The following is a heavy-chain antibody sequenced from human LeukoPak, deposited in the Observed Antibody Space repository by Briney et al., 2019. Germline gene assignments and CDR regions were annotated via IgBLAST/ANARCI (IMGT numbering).Heavy chain of an antibody. D-gene: IGHD3-22*01. J-gene: IGHJ6*03. V-gene: IGHV1-2*02. Sequence: ASVKVSCKASGYTFTGYFMNWVRQAPGQGLEWMGWINPNTGGTNEAQKFQGRVTMTRDTSISTAYMELSRLRSDDTAVYYCARDGDSSENYYYYYMDVWGKGTTVTVSS. CDR1: GYTFTGYF. CDR3: ARDGDSSENYYYYYMDV. CDR2: INPNTGGT.